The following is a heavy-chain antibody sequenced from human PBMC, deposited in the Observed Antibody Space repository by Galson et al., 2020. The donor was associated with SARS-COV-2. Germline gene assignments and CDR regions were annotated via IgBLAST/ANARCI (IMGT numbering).Heavy chain of an antibody. V-gene: IGHV3-20*04. CDR3: ARALKWEQGAYQYYMDV. D-gene: IGHD1-26*01. Sequence: GGSLRLSCAASGFIFADYGMSWVRQAPGKGLEWVSVINWNGGTTGYADSVKGRLTISRDNGKNSLYLQMNSLRAEDTALYYCARALKWEQGAYQYYMDVWGKGTTVTVSS. CDR2: INWNGGTT. J-gene: IGHJ6*03. CDR1: GFIFADYG.